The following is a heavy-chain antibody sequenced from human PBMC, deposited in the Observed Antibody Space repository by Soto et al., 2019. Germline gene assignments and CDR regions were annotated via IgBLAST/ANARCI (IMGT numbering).Heavy chain of an antibody. D-gene: IGHD4-4*01. Sequence: TLSLSCTVYGVTISSRDLYLSCVRQPPGKGLEWIGYIYYSGSTYYNPSLKSRVTISVDTSKNQFSLKLSSVTAADTAVYYCARVVTRNYYYGMDVWGQGTPVTVSS. V-gene: IGHV4-30-4*01. CDR3: ARVVTRNYYYGMDV. CDR1: GVTISSRDLY. J-gene: IGHJ6*02. CDR2: IYYSGST.